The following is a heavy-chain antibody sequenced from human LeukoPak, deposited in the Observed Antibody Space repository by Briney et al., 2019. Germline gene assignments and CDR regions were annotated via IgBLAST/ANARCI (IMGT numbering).Heavy chain of an antibody. CDR3: AKAPVDCSGGSCYSYYFDY. CDR1: GFTFSSYA. V-gene: IGHV3-23*01. D-gene: IGHD2-15*01. J-gene: IGHJ4*02. CDR2: ISGSGGST. Sequence: GGSLRLSCAASGFTFSSYAMSWVRQAPGKGLEWVPAISGSGGSTYYADSVKGRFTISRDDSKNTLYLQMNSLRAEDTAVYYCAKAPVDCSGGSCYSYYFDYWGQGTLVTVSS.